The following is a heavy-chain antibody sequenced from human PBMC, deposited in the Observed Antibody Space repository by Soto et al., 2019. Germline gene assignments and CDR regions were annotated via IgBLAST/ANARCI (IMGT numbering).Heavy chain of an antibody. CDR3: ASLSAPDDF. Sequence: EVLLVESGGGLVQPGGSMRLACAASGLTLSHYWMHWVRQVPGRGLGWVAEISNDERNIRTSYADSVKGRFTVSRDDAKNTLYLQMNSLRGDDTAVYYCASLSAPDDFWGQGAQVTVSS. V-gene: IGHV3-74*01. J-gene: IGHJ4*02. CDR1: GLTLSHYW. CDR2: ISNDERNI. D-gene: IGHD6-25*01.